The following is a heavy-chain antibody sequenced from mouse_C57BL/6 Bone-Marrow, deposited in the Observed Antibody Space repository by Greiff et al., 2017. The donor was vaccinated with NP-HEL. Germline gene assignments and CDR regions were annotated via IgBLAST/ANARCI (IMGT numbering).Heavy chain of an antibody. CDR1: GYTFTSYW. CDR2: IHPNSGST. CDR3: ARGGPRYYAMDY. Sequence: QVQLKQPGAELVKPGASVKLSCKASGYTFTSYWMHWVKQRPGQGLEWIGMIHPNSGSTNYNEKFKSKATLTVDKSSSTAYMQLSSLTSEDSAVYYCARGGPRYYAMDYWGQGTSVTVSS. J-gene: IGHJ4*01. D-gene: IGHD3-3*01. V-gene: IGHV1-64*01.